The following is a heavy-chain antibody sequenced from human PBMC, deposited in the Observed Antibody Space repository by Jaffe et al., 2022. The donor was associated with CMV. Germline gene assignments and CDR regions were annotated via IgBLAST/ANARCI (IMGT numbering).Heavy chain of an antibody. CDR2: IWHDGSNK. J-gene: IGHJ3*02. CDR3: ARQLATSAFDI. CDR1: GFTFSSYG. D-gene: IGHD5-12*01. Sequence: QVQLVESGGGVVQPGRSLRLSCAASGFTFSSYGMHWVRQAPGKGLEWVAVIWHDGSNKYYTDSVKGRFTISRDNSKNTLYLQMSSLGGGDTATYYCARQLATSAFDIWGQGTMVTVSS. V-gene: IGHV3-33*01.